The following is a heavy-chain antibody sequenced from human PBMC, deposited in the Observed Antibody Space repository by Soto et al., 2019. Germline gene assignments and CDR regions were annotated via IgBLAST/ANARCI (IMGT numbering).Heavy chain of an antibody. CDR2: IGTAGDT. Sequence: GSLRLSCAASGFTFISYDMHWVRQATGKGLEWVSAIGTAGDTYYPGSVKGRFTISRENAKNSLYLQMNSLRAGDTAVYYCARANLGYCSGGSCYYYYYMDVWGKGTTVTVSS. CDR3: ARANLGYCSGGSCYYYYYMDV. CDR1: GFTFISYD. V-gene: IGHV3-13*01. J-gene: IGHJ6*03. D-gene: IGHD2-15*01.